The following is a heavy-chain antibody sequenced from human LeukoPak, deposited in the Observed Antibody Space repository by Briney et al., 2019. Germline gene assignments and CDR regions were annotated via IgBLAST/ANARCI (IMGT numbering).Heavy chain of an antibody. Sequence: SDTLSLTCTVSGGSISSSSYYWGWIRQPPGKGLEWIGSIYYSGSTYYNPSLKSRVTISVDTSKNQFSLKLSSVTAADTAVYYCARHSRPSGSGSYYKAGRPSPQKFTYYFDYWGQGTLVTVSS. J-gene: IGHJ4*02. CDR3: ARHSRPSGSGSYYKAGRPSPQKFTYYFDY. D-gene: IGHD3-10*01. CDR2: IYYSGST. V-gene: IGHV4-39*01. CDR1: GGSISSSSYY.